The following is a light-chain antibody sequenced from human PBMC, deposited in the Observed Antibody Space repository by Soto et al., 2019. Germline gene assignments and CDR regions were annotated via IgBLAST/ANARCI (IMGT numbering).Light chain of an antibody. V-gene: IGKV3-15*01. CDR3: QQYNSYSGT. CDR2: GAS. J-gene: IGKJ1*01. CDR1: QSVSSN. Sequence: HFPSTTLCVPGYTASPFFXASQSVSSNLAWYQHKPGQAPRLLTYGASTRATGIPARFSGSGSGTEFTLTISSLQPDDFATYYCQQYNSYSGTFGQGTKVDI.